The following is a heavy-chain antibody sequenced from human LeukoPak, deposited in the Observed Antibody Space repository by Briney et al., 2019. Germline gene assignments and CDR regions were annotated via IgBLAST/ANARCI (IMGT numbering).Heavy chain of an antibody. CDR1: GGSFSGYY. CDR2: INHSGST. CDR3: ARTSYYYGSGRRKYYFDY. Sequence: SETLSLTCAVYGGSFSGYYWSWIRQPPGKGLEWIGEINHSGSTNYNPSLKSRVTVSVDTSKNQFSLKLSSVTAADTAVYYCARTSYYYGSGRRKYYFDYWGQGTRVTVSS. V-gene: IGHV4-34*01. D-gene: IGHD3-10*01. J-gene: IGHJ4*02.